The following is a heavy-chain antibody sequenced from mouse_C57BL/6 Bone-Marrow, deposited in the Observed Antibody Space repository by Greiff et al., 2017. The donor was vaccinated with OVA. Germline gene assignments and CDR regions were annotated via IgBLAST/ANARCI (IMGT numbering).Heavy chain of an antibody. V-gene: IGHV5-17*01. CDR1: GFTLSDYG. J-gene: IGHJ2*01. Sequence: EVKVEESGGGLVKPGGSLKLYCATSGFTLSDYGMHWVRQAPKKGLEWVAYISSGSSTIYYADTVKGRFTISRDNAKNPLFLQMTSLRSEDTSMYYCATSYYCSLYLHYSVPVTTLPVSS. CDR3: ATSYYCSLYLHY. CDR2: ISSGSSTI. D-gene: IGHD1-1*01.